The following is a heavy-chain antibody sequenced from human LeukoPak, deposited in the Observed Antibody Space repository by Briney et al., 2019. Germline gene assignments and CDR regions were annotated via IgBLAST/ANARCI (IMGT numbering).Heavy chain of an antibody. Sequence: SETLSLTCAVYGGSFSGYYWSWIRQPPGKGLEWIGEINHSGSTNYNPPLKSRVTISVDTSKNQFSLKLSSVTAADTAVYYCARATNIAVAGTDTGDSPYFDYWGQGTLVTVSS. CDR2: INHSGST. CDR1: GGSFSGYY. D-gene: IGHD6-19*01. CDR3: ARATNIAVAGTDTGDSPYFDY. J-gene: IGHJ4*02. V-gene: IGHV4-34*01.